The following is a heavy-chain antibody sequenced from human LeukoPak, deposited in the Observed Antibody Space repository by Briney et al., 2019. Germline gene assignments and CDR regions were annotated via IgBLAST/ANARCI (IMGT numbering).Heavy chain of an antibody. D-gene: IGHD6-19*01. CDR1: GHTFASHN. J-gene: IGHJ6*03. CDR2: INPSGGST. Sequence: ASVKVSCKASGHTFASHNVLWVRQAPGQGLEWMGIINPSGGSTSYAQRFQGRVTMTRDTSTRTVYMELSRLTSDDTAVYYCARGVAGPYYYYYMDVWGRGTTVTVSS. CDR3: ARGVAGPYYYYYMDV. V-gene: IGHV1-46*01.